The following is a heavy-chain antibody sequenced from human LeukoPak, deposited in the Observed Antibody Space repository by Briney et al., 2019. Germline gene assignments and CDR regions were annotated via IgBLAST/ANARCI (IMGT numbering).Heavy chain of an antibody. Sequence: ASVKVSCKASGYTFTDYYMHWVRQAPGQGFEWMGWINPNDGDTNYAQKFQGRVTMTRDTSISTAHMEVSRLRSDDTAVYYCARANFRYCSSSSCRFDYWGQGTLVTVSS. CDR1: GYTFTDYY. D-gene: IGHD2-2*01. V-gene: IGHV1-2*02. CDR2: INPNDGDT. J-gene: IGHJ4*01. CDR3: ARANFRYCSSSSCRFDY.